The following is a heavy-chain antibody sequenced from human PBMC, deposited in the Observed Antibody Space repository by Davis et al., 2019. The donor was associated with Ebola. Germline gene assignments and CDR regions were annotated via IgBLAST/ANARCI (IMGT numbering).Heavy chain of an antibody. CDR2: IIPILGIA. J-gene: IGHJ4*02. D-gene: IGHD3-10*01. CDR1: GGTFSSYA. V-gene: IGHV1-69*10. CDR3: TITMVRGVRWDYFDY. Sequence: SVKVSCKASGGTFSSYAISWVRQAPGQGLEWMGGIIPILGIANYAQKFQGRVTITADKSTSTAYMELSSLRSEDTAVYYCTITMVRGVRWDYFDYWGQGTLVTVSS.